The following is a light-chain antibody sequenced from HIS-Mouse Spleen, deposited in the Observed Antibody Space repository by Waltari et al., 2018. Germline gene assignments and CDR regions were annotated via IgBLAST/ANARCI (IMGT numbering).Light chain of an antibody. CDR2: RNN. J-gene: IGLJ3*02. CDR3: AAWDDSLSGPV. Sequence: QSVLTQPPSASGTPGQRGTISCSGSSSNIGSKYVYWYQQLPGTAPKLLLSRNNQRPSGVPDRFSGSKSGTSASLAISGLRSEDEADYYCAAWDDSLSGPVFGGGTKLTVL. V-gene: IGLV1-47*01. CDR1: SSNIGSKY.